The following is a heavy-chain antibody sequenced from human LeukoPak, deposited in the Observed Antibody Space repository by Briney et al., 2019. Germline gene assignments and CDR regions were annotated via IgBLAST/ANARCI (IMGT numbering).Heavy chain of an antibody. CDR2: ISSSSSYI. Sequence: TGGSLRLSCAASGFTFSSYSMNWVRQAPGKGLEWVSSISSSSSYIYYADSVKGRFTISRDNAKNSLYLQMNSLRAEDTAVYYCARERSPEGDSIWGQGTMVTVSS. CDR1: GFTFSSYS. J-gene: IGHJ3*02. D-gene: IGHD1-14*01. CDR3: ARERSPEGDSI. V-gene: IGHV3-21*01.